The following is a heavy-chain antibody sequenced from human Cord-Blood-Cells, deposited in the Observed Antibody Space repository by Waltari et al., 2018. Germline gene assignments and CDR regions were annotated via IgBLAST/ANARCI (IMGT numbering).Heavy chain of an antibody. Sequence: QLQLQASGPGLVKPSETLSLTCTVPGGSISSRRYSWGWIRQPPGKGLEWIGSIYYSGSTYYNPSLKSRVTISVDTSKNQFSLKLSSVTAADTAVYYCASPISSSWSDFDYWGQGTLVTVSS. CDR3: ASPISSSWSDFDY. V-gene: IGHV4-39*01. J-gene: IGHJ4*02. CDR1: GGSISSRRYS. CDR2: IYYSGST. D-gene: IGHD6-13*01.